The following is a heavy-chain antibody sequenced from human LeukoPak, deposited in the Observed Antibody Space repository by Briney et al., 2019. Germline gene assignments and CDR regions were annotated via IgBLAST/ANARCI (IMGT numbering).Heavy chain of an antibody. J-gene: IGHJ5*02. Sequence: RGSLRLSCATSVFTFSTYSMNWVRQAPRRGLEGVSAISNTRRYIYYGDSVKGLFTISRDPAKNSLYLQMNSLRAEDTAVYYCARYLRDCGSTSCYGGDDWFDPWGQGTLVSVSS. V-gene: IGHV3-21*01. CDR2: ISNTRRYI. CDR3: ARYLRDCGSTSCYGGDDWFDP. D-gene: IGHD2-2*01. CDR1: VFTFSTYS.